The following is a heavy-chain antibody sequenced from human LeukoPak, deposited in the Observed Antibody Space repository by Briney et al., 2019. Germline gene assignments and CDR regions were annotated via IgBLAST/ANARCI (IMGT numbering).Heavy chain of an antibody. Sequence: ASVKVSCKASGYTFTSYGISWVRQAPGQGLEWMGWISAYNGNTNYAQKLQGRVTMTTDTSTSTAYMELRSLRSDDTAVYYCARALGSNYPFPPHYWGQGTLVTVSS. CDR1: GYTFTSYG. V-gene: IGHV1-18*01. CDR2: ISAYNGNT. CDR3: ARALGSNYPFPPHY. D-gene: IGHD4-11*01. J-gene: IGHJ4*02.